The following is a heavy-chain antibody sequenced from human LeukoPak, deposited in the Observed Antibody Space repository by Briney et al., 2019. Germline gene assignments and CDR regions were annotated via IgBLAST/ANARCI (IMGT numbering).Heavy chain of an antibody. CDR1: GGTFSSYA. D-gene: IGHD1-26*01. J-gene: IGHJ4*02. CDR2: IIPIFGTA. V-gene: IGHV1-69*13. Sequence: SVKVSCKASGGTFSSYAISWVRQAPGQGLEWMGGIIPIFGTANYAQKFQGRVTITADESTSTAYMELSSLRSEDTAVYYCAVPKVGADTGYYFDYWGQGTLVTVSS. CDR3: AVPKVGADTGYYFDY.